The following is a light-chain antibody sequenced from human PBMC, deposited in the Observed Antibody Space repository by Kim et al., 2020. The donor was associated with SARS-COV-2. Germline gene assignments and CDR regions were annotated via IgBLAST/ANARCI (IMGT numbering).Light chain of an antibody. CDR3: CSHGGSNNFYV. CDR1: SSDVGAYNY. V-gene: IGLV2-8*01. Sequence: QSALAQPPSASGSPGQSVTISCTGTSSDVGAYNYVTWYQQHPGKAPKLMIFEVTKRPSGVPARFSGSKSGNTASLTISGLQAEDEADYYCCSHGGSNNFYVFGSGTQVTVL. J-gene: IGLJ1*01. CDR2: EVT.